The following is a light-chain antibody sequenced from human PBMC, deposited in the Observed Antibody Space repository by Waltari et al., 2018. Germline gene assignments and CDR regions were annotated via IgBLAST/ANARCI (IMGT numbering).Light chain of an antibody. CDR1: QSVSSY. V-gene: IGKV3-11*01. J-gene: IGKJ2*01. CDR3: QQRSNWPPMYT. CDR2: DAS. Sequence: EIVLTQSPATLSLSPGERATLSCRASQSVSSYFAWYQQKPGQAPRLLIYDASNRATGIPARFSGSGSGTDFTLTISSLEPEDFEVYYCQQRSNWPPMYTFGQGTKLEIK.